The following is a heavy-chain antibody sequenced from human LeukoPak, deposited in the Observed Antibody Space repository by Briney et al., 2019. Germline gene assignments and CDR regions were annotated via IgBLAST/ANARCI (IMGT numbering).Heavy chain of an antibody. CDR2: ISAYNGNT. Sequence: GASVTVSFTASGYTFTSYGISWGRQAPGQGLEWMGWISAYNGNTNYAQKLQGRVTMITDTSTSTAYMELRSLRSDDTAVYYCARLAFGSYHRFDYWGQGTLVTVSS. D-gene: IGHD1-26*01. V-gene: IGHV1-18*01. CDR1: GYTFTSYG. CDR3: ARLAFGSYHRFDY. J-gene: IGHJ4*02.